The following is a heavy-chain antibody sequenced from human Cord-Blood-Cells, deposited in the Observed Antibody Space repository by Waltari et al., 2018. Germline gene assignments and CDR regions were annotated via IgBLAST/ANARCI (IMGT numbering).Heavy chain of an antibody. CDR3: AKGEGYRK. D-gene: IGHD1-1*01. CDR2: HSSRSNNI. CDR1: GFTFSSYS. Sequence: EVQLVESGGGLVQPGGSLRLSCAASGFTFSSYSMNWVRQAPGKGVGLVSLHSSRSNNINHAEPVKGRINNSRKNAKNSLYLQKNSPGEEEKGVVYRAKGEGYRKRGQGTLVNVFS. V-gene: IGHV3-48*02. J-gene: IGHJ4*02.